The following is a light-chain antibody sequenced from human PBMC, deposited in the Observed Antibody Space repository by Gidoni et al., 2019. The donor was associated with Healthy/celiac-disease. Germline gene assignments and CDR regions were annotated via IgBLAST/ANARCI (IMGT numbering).Light chain of an antibody. CDR1: QSVSSN. V-gene: IGKV3-15*01. CDR3: QQYNNWPPT. J-gene: IGKJ1*01. Sequence: EIVMTQSPATLSVSPGERATLSCRASQSVSSNLAWYQQKPGQAPRLLIYGASTRATGTPARCSGSGSGTEFTLTISSLQSEYFAVYYCQQYNNWPPTFGQGTKVEIK. CDR2: GAS.